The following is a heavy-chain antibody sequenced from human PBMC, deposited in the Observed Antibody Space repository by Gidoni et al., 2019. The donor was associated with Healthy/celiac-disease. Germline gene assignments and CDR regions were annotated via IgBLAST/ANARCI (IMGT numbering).Heavy chain of an antibody. Sequence: QVQLVQSGAEVTKPGASVKVSCKASGYTFTSYGISWVRQAPGQGLEWMGWISAYNGNTNYAQKLQGRVTMTTDTSTSTAYMELRSLRSDDTAVYYCARDRHEGKYCSGGSCYYYYYMDVWGKGTTVTVSS. J-gene: IGHJ6*03. CDR1: GYTFTSYG. D-gene: IGHD2-15*01. CDR2: ISAYNGNT. V-gene: IGHV1-18*01. CDR3: ARDRHEGKYCSGGSCYYYYYMDV.